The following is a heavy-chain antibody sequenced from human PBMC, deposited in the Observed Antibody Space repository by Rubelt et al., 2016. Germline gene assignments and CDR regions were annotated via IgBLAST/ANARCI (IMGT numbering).Heavy chain of an antibody. D-gene: IGHD5-12*01. Sequence: QVQLQESGPGLVKPSETLSLTCTVSGGSIRSYYWSWIRQPPGKGLEWIGYIYDSGSGNYSPSLKSRITISLDTSKDQFSLKLTSVTAADTAQYYCARDLDYSGYAGVDYYYGMDVWGQGTTVTVSS. V-gene: IGHV4-59*12. CDR1: GGSIRSYY. J-gene: IGHJ6*02. CDR3: ARDLDYSGYAGVDYYYGMDV. CDR2: IYDSGSG.